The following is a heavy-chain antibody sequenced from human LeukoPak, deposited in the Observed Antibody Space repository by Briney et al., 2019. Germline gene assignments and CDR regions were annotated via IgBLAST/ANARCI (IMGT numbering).Heavy chain of an antibody. Sequence: GGSLRLSCAASGFTFSSYSMNWVRQAPGKGLEWVSSISSSSSYIYYADSVKGRFTISRDNSKNTLYLQMNSLRAEDTAVYYCAKIVVVVAATRAFDIWGQGTMVTVSS. D-gene: IGHD2-15*01. CDR3: AKIVVVVAATRAFDI. CDR2: ISSSSSYI. J-gene: IGHJ3*02. V-gene: IGHV3-21*01. CDR1: GFTFSSYS.